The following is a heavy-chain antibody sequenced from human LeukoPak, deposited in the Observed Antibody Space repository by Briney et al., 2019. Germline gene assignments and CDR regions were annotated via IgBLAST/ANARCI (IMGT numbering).Heavy chain of an antibody. CDR2: ISDTGRLS. D-gene: IGHD2-21*02. J-gene: IGHJ4*02. CDR1: GFTFSSSA. Sequence: GGSLRLSCAASGFTFSSSAMSWVRQAPGKGLEWVAAISDTGRLSYCADSVNGRFTISRDNSKNTLYLQMNSLSAEDTATYHCAKDYPTTSSVTAPLFDCWGQGILVTVSS. CDR3: AKDYPTTSSVTAPLFDC. V-gene: IGHV3-23*01.